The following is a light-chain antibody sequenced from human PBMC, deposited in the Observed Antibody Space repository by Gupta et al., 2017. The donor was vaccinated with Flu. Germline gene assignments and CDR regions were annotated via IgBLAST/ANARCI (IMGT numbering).Light chain of an antibody. Sequence: VAISCSGSSSNVENNAVNWYQQLPVKAPKLLIYYDDGRPSGVAGRFSGSKSGASASLAISGLRSEDEADYYCAAWDDSLNGVVFGGGTRLTVL. CDR3: AAWDDSLNGVV. CDR2: YDD. J-gene: IGLJ2*01. V-gene: IGLV1-36*01. CDR1: SSNVENNA.